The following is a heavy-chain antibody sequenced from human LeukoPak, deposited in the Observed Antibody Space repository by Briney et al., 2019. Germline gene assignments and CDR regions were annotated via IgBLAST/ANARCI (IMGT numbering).Heavy chain of an antibody. CDR2: ISGSGGST. CDR1: GFTFSSYA. J-gene: IGHJ5*02. V-gene: IGHV3-23*01. Sequence: GGSLRLSCAASGFTFSSYAMSSVRQAPGKGLEWVSAISGSGGSTYYADSVKGRSTISRDDSKNTLYLQMNSLRAEDTAVYYCAKGHILLWFVAWGQGTLVTVSS. D-gene: IGHD3-10*01. CDR3: AKGHILLWFVA.